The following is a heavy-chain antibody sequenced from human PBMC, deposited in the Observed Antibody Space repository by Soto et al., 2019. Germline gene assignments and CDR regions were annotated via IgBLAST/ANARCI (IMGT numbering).Heavy chain of an antibody. CDR1: GGSFSGYY. V-gene: IGHV4-34*01. Sequence: QVQLQQWGAGLLKPSETLSLTCAVYGGSFSGYYWSWIRQPPGKGLEWSGEINHSGSTNYNPSLKSRVTISVDTSKNQFSLKLSSVTAADTAVYYCARGVVVPLTTQLDYYYYGMDVWGQGTTVTVSS. CDR3: ARGVVVPLTTQLDYYYYGMDV. D-gene: IGHD2-2*01. J-gene: IGHJ6*02. CDR2: INHSGST.